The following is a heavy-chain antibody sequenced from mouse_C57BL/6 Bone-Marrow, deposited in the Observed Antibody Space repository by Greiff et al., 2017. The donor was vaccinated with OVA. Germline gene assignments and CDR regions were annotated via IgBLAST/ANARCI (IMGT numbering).Heavy chain of an antibody. Sequence: VQLQQSGPGLVQPSQSLSITCTVSGFSLTSYGVHWVRQSPGKGLEWLGVIWRGGSTDYNAAFMSRLSITKDNSKSQVFFKMNSLQADDTAIYYCAKKDSNKVKCAMDYWGQGTSVTVSS. J-gene: IGHJ4*01. D-gene: IGHD2-5*01. CDR1: GFSLTSYG. CDR2: IWRGGST. CDR3: AKKDSNKVKCAMDY. V-gene: IGHV2-5*01.